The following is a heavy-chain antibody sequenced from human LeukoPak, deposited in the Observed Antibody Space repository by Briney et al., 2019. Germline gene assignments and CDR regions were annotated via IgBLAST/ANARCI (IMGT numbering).Heavy chain of an antibody. CDR2: ISSSSSYI. CDR3: ARVHDSSGYYWYFDL. Sequence: GGSLRLSCAASGFTFSSYSMNWVRQAPGKGLEWVSSISSSSSYIYYADSVKGRYTISRDNAKNSLYLQMNSLRAEDTAVYYCARVHDSSGYYWYFDLWGRGTLVTVSS. CDR1: GFTFSSYS. V-gene: IGHV3-21*01. D-gene: IGHD3-22*01. J-gene: IGHJ2*01.